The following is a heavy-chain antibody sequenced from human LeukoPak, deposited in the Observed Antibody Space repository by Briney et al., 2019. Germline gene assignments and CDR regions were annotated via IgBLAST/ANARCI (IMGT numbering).Heavy chain of an antibody. CDR1: GYTFNNYA. Sequence: EASVKVSCKASGYTFNNYAMNWVRQAPGQGPEWMGWINTNTGNPTYAQGFTGRFVFSVDTSVSTAYLQISSLKAEDTAVYYCAKDPSRTSSGWYYSYWGQGTLVTVSS. J-gene: IGHJ4*02. D-gene: IGHD6-19*01. CDR3: AKDPSRTSSGWYYSY. V-gene: IGHV7-4-1*02. CDR2: INTNTGNP.